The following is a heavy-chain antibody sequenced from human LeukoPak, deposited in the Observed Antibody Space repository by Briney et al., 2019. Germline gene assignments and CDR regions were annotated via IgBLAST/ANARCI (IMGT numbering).Heavy chain of an antibody. J-gene: IGHJ4*02. D-gene: IGHD3-22*01. CDR1: GFTFSSYS. V-gene: IGHV3-21*04. CDR2: ISSSSSYI. Sequence: GGSLRLSCAASGFTFSSYSMNWVRQAPGKGLEWVSSISSSSSYIYYADSVKGRFTISRDNAKNSLYLQMNSLRAEDTAVYYCAKDKRAIVVKGTNDYWGQGTLVTVSS. CDR3: AKDKRAIVVKGTNDY.